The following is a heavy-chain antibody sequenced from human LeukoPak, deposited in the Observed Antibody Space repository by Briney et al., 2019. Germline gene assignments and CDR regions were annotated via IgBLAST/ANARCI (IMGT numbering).Heavy chain of an antibody. CDR2: ISAYNGNT. CDR1: GYTFTSYD. CDR3: ARGSPPRRNYDSRGYYSYYFDY. J-gene: IGHJ4*02. V-gene: IGHV1-18*01. Sequence: ASVKVSCKASGYTFTSYDINWVRQATGQGLEWMGWISAYNGNTHYAQKLQGRVTMTTDTSTSTVYMELRSLRSDDTAVYYCARGSPPRRNYDSRGYYSYYFDYWGQGTLVTASS. D-gene: IGHD3-22*01.